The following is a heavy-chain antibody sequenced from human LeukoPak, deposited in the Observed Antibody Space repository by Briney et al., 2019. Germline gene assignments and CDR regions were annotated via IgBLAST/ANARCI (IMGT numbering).Heavy chain of an antibody. J-gene: IGHJ5*02. CDR2: IYTSGST. Sequence: SQTLSLTCTVSGGSISSGSYYWSWIRQPAGKGLEWIGRIYTSGSTNYNPSLKSRVTISVDTSKNQFSLKLSSVTAADTAVYYCAISRVHCSGGSCYSEFDPWGQGTLVTVSS. V-gene: IGHV4-61*02. CDR3: AISRVHCSGGSCYSEFDP. D-gene: IGHD2-15*01. CDR1: GGSISSGSYY.